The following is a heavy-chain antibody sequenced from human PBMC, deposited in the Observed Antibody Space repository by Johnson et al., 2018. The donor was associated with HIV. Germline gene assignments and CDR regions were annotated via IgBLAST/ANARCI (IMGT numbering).Heavy chain of an antibody. D-gene: IGHD1-26*01. CDR1: GFTFSSYG. V-gene: IGHV3-20*04. CDR2: INWSGGST. J-gene: IGHJ3*02. Sequence: VQLVESGGGVVQPGRSLRLSCAASGFTFSSYGMHWVRQAPGKGLECVSGINWSGGSTGYADSVKGRFTISRDNAKNSLYLHMNSLRAEDTAFYYCARSRGGSSEDAFDIWGQGTMVTVSS. CDR3: ARSRGGSSEDAFDI.